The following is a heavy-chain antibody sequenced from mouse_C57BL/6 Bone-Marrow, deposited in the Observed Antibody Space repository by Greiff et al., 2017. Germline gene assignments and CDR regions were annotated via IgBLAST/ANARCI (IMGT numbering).Heavy chain of an antibody. J-gene: IGHJ4*01. CDR1: GFTFSDYY. CDR3: ARGVYYVYDGVDLYAMDY. V-gene: IGHV5-16*01. D-gene: IGHD2-2*01. Sequence: EVQGVESEGGLVQPGSSMKLSCTASGFTFSDYYMAWVRQVPEKGLEWVANINYDGSSTSYLDSLKSRFIISRDTAKNILYLQMSSLKSEDTATYYCARGVYYVYDGVDLYAMDYWGQGTSVTVSS. CDR2: INYDGSST.